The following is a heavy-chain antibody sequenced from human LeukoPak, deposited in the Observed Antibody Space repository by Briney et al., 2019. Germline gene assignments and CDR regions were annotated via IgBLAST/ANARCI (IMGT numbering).Heavy chain of an antibody. CDR1: GGSISSSSYY. V-gene: IGHV4-61*05. CDR2: IYYSGST. CDR3: ARDRGDYVWGSYRPRDWYFDL. Sequence: SETLSLTCTVSGGSISSSSYYWSWIRQPPGKGLEWIGYIYYSGSTNYNPSLKSRVTISVDTSKNQFSLKLSSVTAADTAVYYCARDRGDYVWGSYRPRDWYFDLWGRGTLVTVSS. J-gene: IGHJ2*01. D-gene: IGHD3-16*02.